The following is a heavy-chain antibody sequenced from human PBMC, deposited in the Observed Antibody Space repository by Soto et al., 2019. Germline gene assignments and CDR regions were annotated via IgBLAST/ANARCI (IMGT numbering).Heavy chain of an antibody. D-gene: IGHD6-19*01. CDR1: GLTFSSYG. V-gene: IGHV3-30*18. J-gene: IGHJ3*02. Sequence: PGGSLRLSCAASGLTFSSYGMHWVRQAPGKGLEWVAVISYDGSNKYYADSVKGRFTISRDNFKNTLYLQMNSLRAEDTAVYFCAKTYMDLSYSRGLLAAFDIWCHGTMVTVSS. CDR2: ISYDGSNK. CDR3: AKTYMDLSYSRGLLAAFDI.